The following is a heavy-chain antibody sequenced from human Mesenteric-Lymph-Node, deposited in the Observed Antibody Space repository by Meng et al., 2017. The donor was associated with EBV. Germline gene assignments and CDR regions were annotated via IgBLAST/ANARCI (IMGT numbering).Heavy chain of an antibody. CDR1: GGSIRRSSSY. V-gene: IGHV4-39*07. D-gene: IGHD5-12*01. J-gene: IGHJ5*02. CDR3: ARGELFSGYEALHGIDP. Sequence: GQGLVSPPRPRPSTCPVCGGSIRRSSSYWGWIRQPPGKGLEWIASIYYSGSTYYNPSLKSRVTISVDTSKNQFSLWLNSVTAADTAVYYCARGELFSGYEALHGIDPWGQGTLVTVSS. CDR2: IYYSGST.